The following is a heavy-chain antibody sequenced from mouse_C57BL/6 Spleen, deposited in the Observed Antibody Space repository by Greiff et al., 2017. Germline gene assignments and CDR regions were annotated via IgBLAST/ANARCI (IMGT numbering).Heavy chain of an antibody. Sequence: VQLQQSDAELVKPGASVKISCKVSGYTFTDHTIHWMKQRPEQGLEWIGYIYPRDGSTKYNEKFKGKATLTADKSSSTAYMQLNSLTSEDTAVYYCTTPIYYDYDVGFAYWGQGTLVTVSA. V-gene: IGHV1-78*01. J-gene: IGHJ3*01. CDR3: TTPIYYDYDVGFAY. CDR1: GYTFTDHT. CDR2: IYPRDGST. D-gene: IGHD2-4*01.